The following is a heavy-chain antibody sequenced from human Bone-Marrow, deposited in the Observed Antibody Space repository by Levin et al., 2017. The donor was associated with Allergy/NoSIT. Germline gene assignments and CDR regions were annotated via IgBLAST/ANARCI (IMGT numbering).Heavy chain of an antibody. CDR2: ISSSSSYI. V-gene: IGHV3-21*01. J-gene: IGHJ3*02. CDR1: GFTFSSYS. CDR3: AREILVDSSGYQDAFDS. Sequence: GESLKISCAASGFTFSSYSMNWVRQAPGKGLEWVSSISSSSSYIYYADSVKGRFTISRDNAKNSLYLQMNSLRAEDTAVYYCAREILVDSSGYQDAFDSWGQGTMVTVSS. D-gene: IGHD3-22*01.